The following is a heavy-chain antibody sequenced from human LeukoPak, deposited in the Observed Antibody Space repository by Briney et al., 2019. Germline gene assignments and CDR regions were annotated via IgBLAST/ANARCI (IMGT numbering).Heavy chain of an antibody. CDR2: IKGDGSTK. CDR1: GFTFSSYW. V-gene: IGHV3-7*01. Sequence: GGSLRLSCAASGFTFSSYWMTWVRQAPGKGLEWVASIKGDGSTKFYVDSLKGRFTISRDNAKNSLYLQMNSLRAEDTAVYYCARDRGYGDYINYAFDYWGQGTLVTVSS. CDR3: ARDRGYGDYINYAFDY. J-gene: IGHJ4*02. D-gene: IGHD4-17*01.